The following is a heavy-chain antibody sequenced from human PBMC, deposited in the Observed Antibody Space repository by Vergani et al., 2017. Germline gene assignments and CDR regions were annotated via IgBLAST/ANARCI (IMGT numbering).Heavy chain of an antibody. CDR3: ARDPPLRVYSGYDKRGGSYYFDY. CDR2: IYYSGST. V-gene: IGHV4-30-4*01. Sequence: QVQLQESGPGLVKPSQTLSLTCTVSGGSLSSGDYYWGWIRQPPGKGLEWIGYIYYSGSTYYNPSLKSRVTISVDTSKNQFSLKLSSVTAADTAVYYCARDPPLRVYSGYDKRGGSYYFDYWGQGTLVTVSS. D-gene: IGHD5-12*01. CDR1: GGSLSSGDYY. J-gene: IGHJ4*02.